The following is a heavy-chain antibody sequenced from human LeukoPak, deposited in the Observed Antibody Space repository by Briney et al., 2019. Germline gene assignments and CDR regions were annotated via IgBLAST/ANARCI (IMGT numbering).Heavy chain of an antibody. CDR1: GFTFGDYA. CDR2: IRSKAYGGTT. J-gene: IGHJ4*02. Sequence: PGGSLRLSCTASGFTFGDYAMSWVRQAPGKGLEWVGFIRSKAYGGTTEYAASVKGRFTISRDDSKSIAYLQVNSLKTEDTAVYYCTRVREGYCSSTSCSYRYWGQGTLVTVSS. CDR3: TRVREGYCSSTSCSYRY. D-gene: IGHD2-2*01. V-gene: IGHV3-49*04.